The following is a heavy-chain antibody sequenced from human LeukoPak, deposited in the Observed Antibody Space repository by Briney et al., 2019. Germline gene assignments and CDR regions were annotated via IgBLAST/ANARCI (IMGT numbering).Heavy chain of an antibody. J-gene: IGHJ4*02. CDR3: SRVDY. V-gene: IGHV3-7*01. CDR1: GLTFSTYW. Sequence: GGSLRLSCAASGLTFSTYWMNWVRQAPGKGLEWVANIKKDGSETYYVDSVKGRFTISRDNAKNSLYLQMNSLRDEDTAVYYCSRVDYWGQGTLVTVSS. CDR2: IKKDGSET.